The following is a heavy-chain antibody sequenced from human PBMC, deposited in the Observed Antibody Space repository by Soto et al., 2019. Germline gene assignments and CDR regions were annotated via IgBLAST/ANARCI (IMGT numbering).Heavy chain of an antibody. CDR1: GYTFTSYY. D-gene: IGHD2-15*01. CDR2: INPSGGST. J-gene: IGHJ3*02. Sequence: GASVKVSCKASGYTFTSYYMHWARQAPGQGLEWMGIINPSGGSTSYAQKFQGRVTMTRDTSTSTVYMELSSLRSEDKAVYYCARDPPQYCSGGSCYSGAFDIWGQGTRVTVSS. V-gene: IGHV1-46*01. CDR3: ARDPPQYCSGGSCYSGAFDI.